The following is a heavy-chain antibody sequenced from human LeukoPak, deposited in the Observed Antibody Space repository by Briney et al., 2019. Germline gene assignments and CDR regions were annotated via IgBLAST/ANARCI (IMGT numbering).Heavy chain of an antibody. CDR3: ARRGTVTGYYFDY. CDR1: GYTFIDYY. CDR2: INPNTGGT. Sequence: ASVKVSCKASGYTFIDYYIHWVRQAPGQGLEWMGWINPNTGGTNYAQKFQGRVTMTRDTSISTAYMELSRLRSDDTAVYYCARRGTVTGYYFDYWGQGTLVTVSS. J-gene: IGHJ4*02. V-gene: IGHV1-2*02. D-gene: IGHD4-17*01.